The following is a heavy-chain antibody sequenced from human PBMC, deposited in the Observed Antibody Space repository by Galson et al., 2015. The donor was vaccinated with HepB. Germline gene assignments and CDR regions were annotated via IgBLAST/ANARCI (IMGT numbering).Heavy chain of an antibody. CDR2: IIPIFGTA. CDR3: ARGGGTVVTSPTYWFDP. Sequence: SVKVSCKASGFTFSNSAVQWVRQAPGQGLEWMGGIIPIFGTANYAQKFQGRVTITADESTSTAYMELSSLRSEDTAVYYCARGGGTVVTSPTYWFDPWGQGTLVTVSS. D-gene: IGHD4-23*01. J-gene: IGHJ5*02. V-gene: IGHV1-69*13. CDR1: GFTFSNSA.